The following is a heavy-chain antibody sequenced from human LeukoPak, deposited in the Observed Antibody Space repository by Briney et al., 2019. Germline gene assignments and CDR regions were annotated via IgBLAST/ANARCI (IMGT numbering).Heavy chain of an antibody. V-gene: IGHV4-39*07. Sequence: SETLSLTCTVSGGSISSSSYYWGWIRQPPGKGLEWIGSIYYSGSTYYNPSLKSRVTISVDTSKNQFSLKLSSVTAADTAVYYCASESVSGSYAFDIWGQGTMVTVSS. CDR3: ASESVSGSYAFDI. D-gene: IGHD3-16*01. J-gene: IGHJ3*02. CDR2: IYYSGST. CDR1: GGSISSSSYY.